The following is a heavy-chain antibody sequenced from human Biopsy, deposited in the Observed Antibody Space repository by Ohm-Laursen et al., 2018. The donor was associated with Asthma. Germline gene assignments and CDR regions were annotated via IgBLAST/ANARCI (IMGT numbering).Heavy chain of an antibody. Sequence: PSETLSLTCIVSGGSITSSSYYWGWIRQPPGKGMEWIGSMYHSGSPYYHPSLKSRATISVDTSKNQLSLKMSSVTAADTAVYFCVRHQYSSSWSTFDYWGQGALVTVSS. V-gene: IGHV4-39*01. D-gene: IGHD3-22*01. CDR2: MYHSGSP. J-gene: IGHJ4*02. CDR3: VRHQYSSSWSTFDY. CDR1: GGSITSSSYY.